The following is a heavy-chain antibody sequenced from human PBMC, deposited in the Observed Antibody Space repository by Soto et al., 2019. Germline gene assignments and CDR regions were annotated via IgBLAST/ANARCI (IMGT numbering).Heavy chain of an antibody. Sequence: ASVKVSCKASGGTFRSYAISWVRQAPGQGLEWMGGIIPIFATANYAQKFQGRVTITADESTSTAYMELSSLRSEDTAVYYCARADLSGTYSNYYYGLDVWGQGATVTVSS. CDR1: GGTFRSYA. CDR2: IIPIFATA. J-gene: IGHJ6*02. D-gene: IGHD1-26*01. CDR3: ARADLSGTYSNYYYGLDV. V-gene: IGHV1-69*13.